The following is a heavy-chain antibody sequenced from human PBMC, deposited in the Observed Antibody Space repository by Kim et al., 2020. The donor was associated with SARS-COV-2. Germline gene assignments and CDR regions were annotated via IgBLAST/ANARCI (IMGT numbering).Heavy chain of an antibody. Sequence: GGSLRLSCAASGLTFSSYSMNWVRQAPGKGLEWVSSISSSSSYIYYADSVKGRFTISRDNAKNSLYLQMNSLRAEDTAVYYCARDVLAVEQLWYYYYYGMDVWGQGTTVTVSS. J-gene: IGHJ6*02. D-gene: IGHD6-6*01. CDR1: GLTFSSYS. V-gene: IGHV3-21*01. CDR2: ISSSSSYI. CDR3: ARDVLAVEQLWYYYYYGMDV.